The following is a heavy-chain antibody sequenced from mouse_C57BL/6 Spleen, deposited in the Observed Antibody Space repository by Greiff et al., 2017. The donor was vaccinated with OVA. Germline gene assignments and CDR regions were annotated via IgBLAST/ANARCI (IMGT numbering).Heavy chain of an antibody. V-gene: IGHV5-17*01. CDR3: ARKFYGYDGYFDY. CDR1: GFTFSDYG. CDR2: ISSGSSTI. J-gene: IGHJ2*01. D-gene: IGHD2-2*01. Sequence: EVMLVESGGGLVKPGGSLKLSCAASGFTFSDYGMHWVRQAPEKGLEWVAYISSGSSTIYYADPVKGRFTISRDNAKNTLFLQMTSLRSEDTAMYYCARKFYGYDGYFDYWGQGTTLTVSS.